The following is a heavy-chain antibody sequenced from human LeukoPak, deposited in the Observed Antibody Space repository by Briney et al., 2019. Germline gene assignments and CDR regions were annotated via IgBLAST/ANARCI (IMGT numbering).Heavy chain of an antibody. Sequence: SVKVSCKASGGTFSSYAISWVRQAPGQGLEWMGGIIPIFGTANYAQKFQGRVTITTDESTSTAYMELSSLRSEDTAVYYCAGTKGEYYYYMDVWGKGTTVTVSS. CDR2: IIPIFGTA. J-gene: IGHJ6*03. CDR3: AGTKGEYYYYMDV. V-gene: IGHV1-69*05. CDR1: GGTFSSYA. D-gene: IGHD3-10*01.